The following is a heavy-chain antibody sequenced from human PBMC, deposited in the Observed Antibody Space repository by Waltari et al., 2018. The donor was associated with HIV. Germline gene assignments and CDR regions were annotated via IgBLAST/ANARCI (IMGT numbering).Heavy chain of an antibody. CDR1: GFTFSSYW. CDR3: ASGGSYYYYYYMDV. V-gene: IGHV3-74*01. D-gene: IGHD1-26*01. J-gene: IGHJ6*03. CDR2: INRDGSTT. Sequence: EVQLVESGGGLVQPGGSLILSCAASGFTFSSYWMHWVRQAPGKGLVWVSRINRDGSTTNYADSVKGRFTISRDNAKNTLYLQMNSLRAEDTAVYYCASGGSYYYYYYMDVWGKGTTVTVSS.